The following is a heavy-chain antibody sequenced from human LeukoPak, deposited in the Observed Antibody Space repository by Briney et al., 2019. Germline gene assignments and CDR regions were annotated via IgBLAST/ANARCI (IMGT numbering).Heavy chain of an antibody. D-gene: IGHD3-10*01. J-gene: IGHJ6*02. CDR3: AKGTGSGRPYYYYYGMDV. V-gene: IGHV3-23*01. Sequence: GGSLRLSCAASGFTFSSYAMSWVRQAPGKGLEWVSAISGSGGSTYYADSVKGRFTISRGNSKNTLYLQMNSLRAEDTAVYYCAKGTGSGRPYYYYYGMDVWGQGTTVTVSS. CDR2: ISGSGGST. CDR1: GFTFSSYA.